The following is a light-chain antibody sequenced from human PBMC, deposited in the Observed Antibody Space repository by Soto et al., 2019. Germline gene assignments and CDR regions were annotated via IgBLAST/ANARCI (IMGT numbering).Light chain of an antibody. J-gene: IGKJ5*01. Sequence: EIVMTQSPATLSVSPGETATLSCRASQSVAGNLAWYQQKPGQPPRLLIYDASHRAAGIPARFSGSGFGTDFTLTISSLEPEDAAVYYCQQRSNWPPITFGQGTRLEIK. V-gene: IGKV3-11*01. CDR3: QQRSNWPPIT. CDR1: QSVAGN. CDR2: DAS.